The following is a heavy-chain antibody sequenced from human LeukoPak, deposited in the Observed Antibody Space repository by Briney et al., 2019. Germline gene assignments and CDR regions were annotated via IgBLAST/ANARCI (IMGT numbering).Heavy chain of an antibody. V-gene: IGHV4-61*02. CDR3: ARGLYGDYGDY. CDR2: IYTSGST. Sequence: SETLSLTCTVSGGSISSGSYYWSWIRQPAGKGLEWILRIYTSGSTNYNPSLKSRVTISVDTSKNQFSLKLSSVTAADTAVYYCARGLYGDYGDYWGQGTLVTVSS. CDR1: GGSISSGSYY. D-gene: IGHD4-17*01. J-gene: IGHJ4*02.